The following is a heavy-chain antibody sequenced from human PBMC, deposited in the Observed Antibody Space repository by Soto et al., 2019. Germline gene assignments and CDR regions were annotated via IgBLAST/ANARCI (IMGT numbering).Heavy chain of an antibody. CDR3: VRNWRYYGGDYYYGMDA. CDR2: LYWDDDE. J-gene: IGHJ6*02. V-gene: IGHV2-5*02. Sequence: ITLKESGPTLVKPTQTITLTCTFSGFSLNTAGVGVVWVRQPRGTAMEWLALLYWDDDERYRPSLRSRLNITKDTINNQVVLTMTNMDPEDTATYYCVRNWRYYGGDYYYGMDAWGQGTTVTVSS. D-gene: IGHD3-10*01. CDR1: GFSLNTAGVG.